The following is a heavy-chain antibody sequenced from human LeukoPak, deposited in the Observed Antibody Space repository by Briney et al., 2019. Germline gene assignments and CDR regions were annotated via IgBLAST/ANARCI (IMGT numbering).Heavy chain of an antibody. D-gene: IGHD3-10*01. J-gene: IGHJ5*02. CDR1: GGSISSSSYY. V-gene: IGHV4-39*07. CDR2: IYYSGST. Sequence: SETLSLTCTVSGGSISSSSYYWGWIRQPPGKGLEWIGSIYYSGSTYYNPSLKSRVTISVDTSKNQFSLKLSSVTAAGTAVYYCAREKNSPVNGRVRWFDPWGQGTLVTVSS. CDR3: AREKNSPVNGRVRWFDP.